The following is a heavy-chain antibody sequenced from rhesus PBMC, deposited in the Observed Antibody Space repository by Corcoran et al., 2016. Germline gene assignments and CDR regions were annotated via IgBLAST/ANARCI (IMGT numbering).Heavy chain of an antibody. D-gene: IGHD3-16*01. Sequence: QLQLQESGPGLVKPSETLSLTCAVSGGSISSNYWSWIRQPPGKGLVWIGRISGRGGRTDSTPSLKSRVTISTATSKNQFSLKLTSVTAADTAVYYCAGRGYYSYGAFDFWGQGLRVTVSS. CDR2: ISGRGGRT. J-gene: IGHJ3*01. CDR1: GGSISSNY. CDR3: AGRGYYSYGAFDF. V-gene: IGHV4-173*01.